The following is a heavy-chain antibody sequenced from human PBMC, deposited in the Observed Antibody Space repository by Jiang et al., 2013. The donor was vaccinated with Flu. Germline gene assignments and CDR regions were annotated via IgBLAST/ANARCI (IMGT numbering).Heavy chain of an antibody. Sequence: VQLVESGAEVKKPGESLRISCKGSGYSFTSYWISWVRQMPGKGLEWMGRIDPSDSYTNYSPSFQGHVTISADKSISTAYLQWSSLKASDTAMYYCARVEEEAPGDRDFDYWGQGTLVTVSS. J-gene: IGHJ4*02. D-gene: IGHD7-27*01. CDR3: ARVEEEAPGDRDFDY. CDR2: IDPSDSYT. CDR1: GYSFTSYW. V-gene: IGHV5-10-1*03.